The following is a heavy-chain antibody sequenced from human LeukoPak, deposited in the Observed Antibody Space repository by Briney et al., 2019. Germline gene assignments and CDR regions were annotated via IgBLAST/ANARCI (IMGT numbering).Heavy chain of an antibody. CDR2: IYYSGST. V-gene: IGHV4-39*01. D-gene: IGHD3-10*01. CDR1: GGSISSSSYY. CDR3: ARHQKYYYGSGSPQNWFDP. J-gene: IGHJ5*02. Sequence: SETLSLTCNVSGGSISSSSYYWGWIRQPPGKGLEWIGSIYYSGSTYYNPSLKSRVTISVDTSKNQFSLKLSSVTAADTAVYYCARHQKYYYGSGSPQNWFDPWGQGTLVTVSS.